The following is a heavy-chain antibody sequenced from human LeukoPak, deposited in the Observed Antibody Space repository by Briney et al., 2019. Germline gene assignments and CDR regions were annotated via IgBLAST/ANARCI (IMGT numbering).Heavy chain of an antibody. Sequence: GGSLRLSCAASGFTFSSYGMHWVRQAPGKGLEWVAFIRYDGSSKYYADSVKGRFTISRDNSKNTLYLQMNSLRAEDTAVYYCAKVKSTSPTMYYFDYWGQGTLVTVSS. CDR2: IRYDGSSK. CDR1: GFTFSSYG. D-gene: IGHD2-2*01. CDR3: AKVKSTSPTMYYFDY. V-gene: IGHV3-30*02. J-gene: IGHJ4*02.